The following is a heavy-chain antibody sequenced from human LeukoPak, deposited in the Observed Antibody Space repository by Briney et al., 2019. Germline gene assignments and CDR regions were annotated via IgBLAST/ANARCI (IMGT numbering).Heavy chain of an antibody. CDR3: AVPVFETLTGELPYYFDY. CDR2: INAGNGNT. D-gene: IGHD1-26*01. V-gene: IGHV1-3*01. J-gene: IGHJ4*02. CDR1: GYTFTSYA. Sequence: ASVRVSCKASGYTFTSYAMHWVRQAPGQRLEWMGWINAGNGNTKYSQKFQGRVTITRDTSASTAYMELSSLRSEDTAVYYCAVPVFETLTGELPYYFDYWGQGTLVTVSS.